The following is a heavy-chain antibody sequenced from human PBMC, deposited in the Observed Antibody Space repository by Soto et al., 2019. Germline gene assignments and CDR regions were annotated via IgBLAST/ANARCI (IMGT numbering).Heavy chain of an antibody. CDR2: TYFRSKWYT. V-gene: IGHV6-1*01. CDR3: ARGSLRGGNWYFDL. CDR1: GDSVSRNTAT. Sequence: QVQLQQSGPGLVKPSQTLSLTCAISGDSVSRNTATWTWIRQSPSRGLEWLGRTYFRSKWYTDYAVSVKSRITINADTSKNQFSLQVNSVTTDDTAVYYCARGSLRGGNWYFDLWGRGTLVTVSS. D-gene: IGHD3-16*01. J-gene: IGHJ2*01.